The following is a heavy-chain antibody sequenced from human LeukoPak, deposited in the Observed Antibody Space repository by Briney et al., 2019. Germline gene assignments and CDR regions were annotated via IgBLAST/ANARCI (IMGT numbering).Heavy chain of an antibody. Sequence: GRSLRLSCAASGFTFSSNGMHWVRQAPGKGLEWVSSICSTSRCIFYADSVKGRFTISRDNAKSSLYLQMNDLRAEDTAVYYCVRHGDTDSCLANWGQGTLVTVSS. D-gene: IGHD2-2*01. CDR3: VRHGDTDSCLAN. V-gene: IGHV3-21*01. CDR2: ICSTSRCI. CDR1: GFTFSSNG. J-gene: IGHJ4*02.